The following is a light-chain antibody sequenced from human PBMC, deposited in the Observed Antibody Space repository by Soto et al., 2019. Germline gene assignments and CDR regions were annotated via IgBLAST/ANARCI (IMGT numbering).Light chain of an antibody. CDR3: HQYGNSPLT. V-gene: IGKV3-20*01. Sequence: PGESATLSCRASQSVTSNYLAWYQQKPGQAPSLLIYRASSRATGIPDRFSGSGSGTDFTLIISRLDPEDFAVYYCHQYGNSPLTFGGGTKVDIK. CDR2: RAS. J-gene: IGKJ4*01. CDR1: QSVTSNY.